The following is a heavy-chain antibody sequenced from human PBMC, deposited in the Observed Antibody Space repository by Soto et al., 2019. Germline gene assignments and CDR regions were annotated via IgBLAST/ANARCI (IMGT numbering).Heavy chain of an antibody. V-gene: IGHV3-9*01. CDR2: ISWNSDSI. J-gene: IGHJ4*02. D-gene: IGHD3-3*01. CDR1: GFIFDDFA. CDR3: TKVGALYDFWRGPLHFDL. Sequence: EAQLVESGGGFVQPGRSLRLSCAGSGFIFDDFAIHWVRQAPGKGLEWVSGISWNSDSIGYADSVKVRFTISRDNAKNVLYLQMRRLRVEYTAFYYCTKVGALYDFWRGPLHFDLCGQEILVTDYS.